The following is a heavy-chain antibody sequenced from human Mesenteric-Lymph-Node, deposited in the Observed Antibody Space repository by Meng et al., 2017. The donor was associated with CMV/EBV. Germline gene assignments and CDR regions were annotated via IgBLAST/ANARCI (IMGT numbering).Heavy chain of an antibody. V-gene: IGHV4-39*01. Sequence: SETLSLTCTVSSGSISSSDSYWVWIRQPPGKGLEWIGSISYGGSTYYRSSLKSRVTISVDTSKNQFSLKLTSVTAADTGVYFCARSPGFWSLDYWGRGTLVTVSS. D-gene: IGHD2-8*02. CDR2: ISYGGST. CDR3: ARSPGFWSLDY. J-gene: IGHJ4*02. CDR1: SGSISSSDSY.